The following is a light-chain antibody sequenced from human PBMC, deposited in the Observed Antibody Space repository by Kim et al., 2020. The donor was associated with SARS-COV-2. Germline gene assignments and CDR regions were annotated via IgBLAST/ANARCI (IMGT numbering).Light chain of an antibody. CDR3: QHYDNWPPWT. J-gene: IGKJ1*01. Sequence: ILMTQSPDTLSVSPGERATLSCRASQSISSNLAWYQQKPGQAPRLLIYGASTRATGIPARFSGSGSGTEFTLTISSLQSEDFAVYYCQHYDNWPPWTFGQGTKVDIK. CDR2: GAS. CDR1: QSISSN. V-gene: IGKV3-15*01.